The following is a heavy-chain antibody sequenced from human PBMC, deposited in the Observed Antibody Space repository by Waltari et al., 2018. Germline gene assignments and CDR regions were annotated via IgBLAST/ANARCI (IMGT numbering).Heavy chain of an antibody. CDR3: ARGGPSEYFEH. J-gene: IGHJ1*01. V-gene: IGHV4-38-2*02. CDR2: IYHSGST. CDR1: GFSISTGYY. Sequence: QVQLQESGPRLVKPSETLSLTCRVPGFSISTGYYWGWIRQPPGKGLEWIGSIYHSGSTYHNPSVKSRVTISVDKSKNQFSLNLSSVTAADTAVYYCARGGPSEYFEHWGQGTLLTVSS.